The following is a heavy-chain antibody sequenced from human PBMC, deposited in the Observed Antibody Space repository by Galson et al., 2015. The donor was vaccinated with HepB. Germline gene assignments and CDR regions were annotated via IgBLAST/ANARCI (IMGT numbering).Heavy chain of an antibody. V-gene: IGHV1-18*04. D-gene: IGHD4-11*01. J-gene: IGHJ6*02. CDR3: ARVDYSHYDSWGYYYDMDV. CDR2: ISPDNDNT. CDR1: GYTFTNYG. Sequence: SVKVSCKASGYTFTNYGISWVRQAPGQGLEWMGWISPDNDNTNYVQKLQGRVTMTTDTSTSTAYMELRSLRSDDTAVYFCARVDYSHYDSWGYYYDMDVWGQGTTVTVSS.